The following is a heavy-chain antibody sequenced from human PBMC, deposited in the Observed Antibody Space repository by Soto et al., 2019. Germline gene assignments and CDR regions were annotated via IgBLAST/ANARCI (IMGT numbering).Heavy chain of an antibody. Sequence: GGSLRLSCAASGFTFSSYAMSWVRQAPGKGLEWVSAISGSGGSTYYADSVKGRFTISRDNSKNTLYLQMNSLRAEDTAVYYCAKDRGYDSSGYYSPYRYYYYYYGMDVWGQGTTVTVSS. CDR3: AKDRGYDSSGYYSPYRYYYYYYGMDV. CDR2: ISGSGGST. CDR1: GFTFSSYA. D-gene: IGHD3-22*01. V-gene: IGHV3-23*01. J-gene: IGHJ6*02.